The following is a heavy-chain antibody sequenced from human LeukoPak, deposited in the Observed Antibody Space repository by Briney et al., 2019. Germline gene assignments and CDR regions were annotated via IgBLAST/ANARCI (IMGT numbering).Heavy chain of an antibody. V-gene: IGHV3-23*01. CDR1: GFTFSSYA. CDR2: ISGSGGST. J-gene: IGHJ4*02. D-gene: IGHD6-13*01. CDR3: AKDPREQQTPYYFDY. Sequence: HPGGSLRLSCAASGFTFSSYAMHWVRQAPGKGLEWVSAISGSGGSTYYADSVKGRFTISRDNSKNTLYLQMNSLRAEDTAVYYCAKDPREQQTPYYFDYWGQGTLVTVSS.